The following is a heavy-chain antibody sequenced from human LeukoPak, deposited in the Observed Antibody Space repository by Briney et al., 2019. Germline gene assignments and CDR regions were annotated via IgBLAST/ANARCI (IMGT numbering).Heavy chain of an antibody. CDR1: GGSFSGYY. J-gene: IGHJ5*02. CDR3: ARGRGSSWSPYNWFDP. V-gene: IGHV4-34*01. D-gene: IGHD6-13*01. CDR2: INHSGST. Sequence: SETLSLTCAVYGGSFSGYYWSWIRQPPGKGLEWIGEINHSGSTNYNPSLKSRDTISVDTSKNQFSLKLSSVTAADTAVYYCARGRGSSWSPYNWFDPWGQGTLVTVSS.